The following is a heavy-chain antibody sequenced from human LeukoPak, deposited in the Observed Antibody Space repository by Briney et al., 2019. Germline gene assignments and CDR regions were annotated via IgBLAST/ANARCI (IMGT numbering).Heavy chain of an antibody. J-gene: IGHJ4*02. CDR1: GGSFSGYY. CDR2: INHSGST. D-gene: IGHD1-7*01. V-gene: IGHV4-34*01. Sequence: SETLSLTCAVYGGSFSGYYWSWIRQPPGKGLEWIGEINHSGSTNYNPSLKSRVTISVDTYKNQFSLKLSSVTAADTAVYYCARGPGITGTTRELDYWGQGTLVTVSS. CDR3: ARGPGITGTTRELDY.